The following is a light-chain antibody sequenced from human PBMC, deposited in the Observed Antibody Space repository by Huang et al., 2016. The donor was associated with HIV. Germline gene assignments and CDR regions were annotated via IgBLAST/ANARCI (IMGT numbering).Light chain of an antibody. V-gene: IGKV3-11*01. J-gene: IGKJ4*01. CDR3: QQRSNWPLT. CDR1: QSVSRD. CDR2: DAS. Sequence: EFVLTQSPATLSLSPGQRATLSCRASQSVSRDLAWYQQKPGQAPRLLIHDASDRATGVPARFSGTGSGTEFTLTISSLEPEDFAVYYCQQRSNWPLTFGGGTKVEIK.